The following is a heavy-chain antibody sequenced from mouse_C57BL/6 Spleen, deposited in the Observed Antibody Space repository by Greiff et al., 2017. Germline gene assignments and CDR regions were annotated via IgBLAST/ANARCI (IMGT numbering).Heavy chain of an antibody. V-gene: IGHV5-4*01. D-gene: IGHD2-3*01. CDR2: INAGGSDT. J-gene: IGHJ4*01. Sequence: EVQRLQSGAGLVKPGASLKLSCAASGFTFSSYAMSWVRQTPGKRLEWVATINAGGSDTYYQENVKGQFTITRDNATNNLYLQISHLTSEDTAMYYCAGGRGGDGYCHDALDYWGKGTSVTVSS. CDR1: GFTFSSYA. CDR3: AGGRGGDGYCHDALDY.